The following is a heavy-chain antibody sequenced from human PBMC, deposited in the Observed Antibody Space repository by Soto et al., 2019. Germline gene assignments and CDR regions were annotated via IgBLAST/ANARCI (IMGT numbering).Heavy chain of an antibody. Sequence: ASVKVSCKASGYTFTSYGISWVRQAPGQGLEWMGWISAYNGNTNYAQKLQGRVTMTTDTSTSTAYMELRSLRSDDTAVYYCARTPGRITMAWFDPWGQGTLVTVSS. CDR1: GYTFTSYG. CDR2: ISAYNGNT. D-gene: IGHD3-10*01. J-gene: IGHJ5*02. CDR3: ARTPGRITMAWFDP. V-gene: IGHV1-18*01.